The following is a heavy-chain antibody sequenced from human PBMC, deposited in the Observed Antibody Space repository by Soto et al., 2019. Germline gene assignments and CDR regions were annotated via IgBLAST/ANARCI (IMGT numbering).Heavy chain of an antibody. Sequence: SETLSLTCTVSGASISRYYWSWIRQSPGKGLKWIGNLYNTGSTIYNPSLKSRVTISVDTSKNQFSLKMSSVSAADTAVYYCARVWGGAFDIWGQGTMVTVSS. CDR1: GASISRYY. CDR2: LYNTGST. J-gene: IGHJ3*02. D-gene: IGHD3-10*01. V-gene: IGHV4-59*01. CDR3: ARVWGGAFDI.